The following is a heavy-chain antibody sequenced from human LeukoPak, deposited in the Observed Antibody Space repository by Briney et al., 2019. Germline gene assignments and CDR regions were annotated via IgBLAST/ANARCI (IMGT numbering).Heavy chain of an antibody. V-gene: IGHV1-2*02. CDR1: GYTFTGYY. J-gene: IGHJ4*02. CDR3: ERDFWDIVVVPAAMRVYYFDY. Sequence: ASVKVSCKASGYTFTGYYMHWVRQAPGQGLEWMGWINPNSGGTNYAQKFQGRVTMTRDTSISTAYMELSRLRSDDTAVYYCERDFWDIVVVPAAMRVYYFDYWGQGTLVTVSS. CDR2: INPNSGGT. D-gene: IGHD2-2*01.